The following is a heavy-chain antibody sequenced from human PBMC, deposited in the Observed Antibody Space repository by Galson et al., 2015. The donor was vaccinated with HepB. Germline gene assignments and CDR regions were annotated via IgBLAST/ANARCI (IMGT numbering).Heavy chain of an antibody. CDR2: ISGSGGST. CDR1: GFTFSSYA. Sequence: SLRLSCAASGFTFSSYAMSWVRQAPGKGLEWVSAISGSGGSTYYADSVKGRFTISRDNSKNTLYLQMNSLRAEDTAVYYCAKEAMITFGGVIANGGGFDYWGQGTLVTVSS. J-gene: IGHJ4*02. CDR3: AKEAMITFGGVIANGGGFDY. D-gene: IGHD3-16*02. V-gene: IGHV3-23*01.